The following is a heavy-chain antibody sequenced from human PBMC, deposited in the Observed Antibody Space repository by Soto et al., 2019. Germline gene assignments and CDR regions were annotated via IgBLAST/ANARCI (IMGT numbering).Heavy chain of an antibody. CDR1: GGSISSYY. V-gene: IGHV4-59*08. CDR2: IYYSGST. J-gene: IGHJ5*02. Sequence: QVQLQESGPGLVKPSETLSLTCTVSGGSISSYYWSWIRQPPGKGLEWIGYIYYSGSTNYNPSLKSRITISSDTSKTQVSLKLSSMTAADTALYYCARHISSGTNVAAIRSFDPWGQGTLVAVSS. D-gene: IGHD1-7*01. CDR3: ARHISSGTNVAAIRSFDP.